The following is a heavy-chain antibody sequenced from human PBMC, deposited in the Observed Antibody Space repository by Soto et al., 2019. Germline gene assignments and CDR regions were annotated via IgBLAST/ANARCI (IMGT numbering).Heavy chain of an antibody. CDR3: ARDSSYGPFDY. CDR1: GGSISSYY. CDR2: IYYSVST. V-gene: IGHV4-59*01. D-gene: IGHD4-17*01. J-gene: IGHJ4*02. Sequence: SETLSLTCTVSGGSISSYYWSWIRQPPGKGLEWIGYIYYSVSTNYNPSLKSRVTISVDTSKNQFSLKLSSVTAADTAVYYCARDSSYGPFDYWGQGTLVTVSS.